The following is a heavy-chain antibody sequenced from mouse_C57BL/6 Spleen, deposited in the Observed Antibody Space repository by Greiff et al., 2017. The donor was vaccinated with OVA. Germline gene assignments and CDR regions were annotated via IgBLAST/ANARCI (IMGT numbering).Heavy chain of an antibody. CDR2: IDPSDSYT. V-gene: IGHV1-50*01. J-gene: IGHJ4*01. CDR3: ARWGNYDAMDY. CDR1: GYTFTSYW. D-gene: IGHD2-1*01. Sequence: QVQLQQPGAELVKPGASVKLSCKASGYTFTSYWMQWVKQRPGQGLEWIGEIDPSDSYTNYNQKFKGKATLTVDTSSSTAYMQRSSLTSEDSAVYYCARWGNYDAMDYWGQGTSVTVSS.